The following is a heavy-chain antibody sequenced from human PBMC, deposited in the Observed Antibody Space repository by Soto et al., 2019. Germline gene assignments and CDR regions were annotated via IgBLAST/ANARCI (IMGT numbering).Heavy chain of an antibody. CDR3: ARGSISWFLDY. CDR1: GYTLTELS. D-gene: IGHD6-13*01. J-gene: IGHJ4*02. Sequence: GASVKVSCKVSGYTLTELSMHWVRQAPGKGLEWMGGIIPMFGAANYALNFQGRVTITADEPTGTAYMELSSLRSEDTAVYYCARGSISWFLDYWGLGTLVTVSS. V-gene: IGHV1-69*13. CDR2: IIPMFGAA.